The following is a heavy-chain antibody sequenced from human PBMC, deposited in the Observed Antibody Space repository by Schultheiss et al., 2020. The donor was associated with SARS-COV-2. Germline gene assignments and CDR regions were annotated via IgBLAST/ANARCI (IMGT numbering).Heavy chain of an antibody. CDR1: GFTFSSYA. CDR3: QSGVGATTGGYYYYYGMDV. J-gene: IGHJ6*02. Sequence: GGSPRLSCAASGFTFSSYAMSWVRQAPGKGLEWVSAISGSGGSTYYADSVKGRFTISRDNSKNTLYLQMNSLRAEDTAVYYCQSGVGATTGGYYYYYGMDVWGQGTTVTVSS. V-gene: IGHV3-23*01. CDR2: ISGSGGST. D-gene: IGHD1-26*01.